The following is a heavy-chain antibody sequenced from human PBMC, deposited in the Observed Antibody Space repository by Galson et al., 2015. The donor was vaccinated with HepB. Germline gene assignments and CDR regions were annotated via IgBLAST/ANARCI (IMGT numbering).Heavy chain of an antibody. V-gene: IGHV3-7*03. J-gene: IGHJ4*02. Sequence: SLRLSCAASGLIFSHYWMTRVRQAPGKGLEWVANIRQDGGDQHYADSVKGRFTISRDNAKNSVDLQMNNLRVEDTAVYYCVGGTYIFDYWGQGILVTVSS. CDR2: IRQDGGDQ. CDR1: GLIFSHYW. D-gene: IGHD3-16*01. CDR3: VGGTYIFDY.